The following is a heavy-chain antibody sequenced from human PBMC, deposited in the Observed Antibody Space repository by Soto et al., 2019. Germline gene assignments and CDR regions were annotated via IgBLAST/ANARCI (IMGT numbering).Heavy chain of an antibody. V-gene: IGHV3-23*01. D-gene: IGHD2-2*01. CDR3: AKVSFGYCSSTSCHSDY. Sequence: EVQLLESGGGLVQPGGSLRLSCAASGFTFSSYAMSWVRQAPGKGLEWVSAISGSGGSTYYADSVKGRFTISRDNSKNTLYLQMNSLRAEDTAVYYCAKVSFGYCSSTSCHSDYWGQGTLVTVSS. J-gene: IGHJ4*02. CDR2: ISGSGGST. CDR1: GFTFSSYA.